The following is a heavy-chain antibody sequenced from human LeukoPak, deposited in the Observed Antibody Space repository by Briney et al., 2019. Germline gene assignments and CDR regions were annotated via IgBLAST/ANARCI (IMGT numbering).Heavy chain of an antibody. J-gene: IGHJ4*02. CDR1: GFSFSNFW. Sequence: GGSLRLSCAASGFSFSNFWMHWIRQTPGKGLVWVSRINTDGSDTNYADSVKGRFTTSRDNARNTLYLQMSSLRDEDTAVYYCARGGTARDLVFPGWGQGTLVIVSS. CDR3: ARGGTARDLVFPG. D-gene: IGHD1-1*01. CDR2: INTDGSDT. V-gene: IGHV3-74*01.